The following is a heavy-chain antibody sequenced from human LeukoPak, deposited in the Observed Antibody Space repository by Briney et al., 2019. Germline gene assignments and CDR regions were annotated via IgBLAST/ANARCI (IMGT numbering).Heavy chain of an antibody. J-gene: IGHJ5*02. V-gene: IGHV1-69*01. D-gene: IGHD3-10*01. CDR3: ARSAPSGSYYTHWFDP. Sequence: SVKVSCKASGGTFSSYAISWVRQAPGQGLEWMGGIIPIFGTANYAQKFQGRVTITADESTSTAYMEPSSLRSEDTAVYYCARSAPSGSYYTHWFDPWGQGTLVTVSS. CDR2: IIPIFGTA. CDR1: GGTFSSYA.